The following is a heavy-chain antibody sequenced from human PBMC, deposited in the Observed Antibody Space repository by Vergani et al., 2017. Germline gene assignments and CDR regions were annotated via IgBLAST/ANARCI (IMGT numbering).Heavy chain of an antibody. J-gene: IGHJ4*02. CDR1: GGSISSHY. CDR3: ARWDYGDYGLDY. CDR2: IYYSGST. D-gene: IGHD4-17*01. V-gene: IGHV4-59*11. Sequence: QVQLPESGPGLVKPSETLSLTCTVSGGSISSHYWSWIRQPPGKGLEWIGYIYYSGSTNYNPSLKSRVTISVDTSKNQFSLKLSSVTAADTAVYYCARWDYGDYGLDYWGQGTLVTVSS.